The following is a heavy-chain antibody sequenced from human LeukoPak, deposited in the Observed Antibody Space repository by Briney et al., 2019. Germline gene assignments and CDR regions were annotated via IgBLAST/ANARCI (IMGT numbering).Heavy chain of an antibody. D-gene: IGHD7-27*01. V-gene: IGHV3-23*01. Sequence: GGSLRLSCAASGFTFSSYSMNWVRQAPGKGLEWVSGITGGGTTYYADSVKGRVTISRDNSKNTLYLQMNSPRAEDTAAYYCAKDGNWARFENWGQGTLVTVSS. CDR1: GFTFSSYS. CDR2: ITGGGTT. J-gene: IGHJ4*02. CDR3: AKDGNWARFEN.